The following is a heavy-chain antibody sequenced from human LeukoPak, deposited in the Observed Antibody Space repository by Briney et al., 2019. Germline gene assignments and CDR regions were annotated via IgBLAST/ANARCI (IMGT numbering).Heavy chain of an antibody. CDR2: IYYSGST. CDR3: ARHFVPAATTDAFDT. Sequence: PSETLSLTCTVSGGSISSSSYYWGWIRQPPGKGLEWIGSIYYSGSTYYNPSLKSRVTISVDTSKNQFSLKLSSVTAADTAVYYCARHFVPAATTDAFDTWGQGTMVTVSS. V-gene: IGHV4-39*01. J-gene: IGHJ3*02. D-gene: IGHD2-2*01. CDR1: GGSISSSSYY.